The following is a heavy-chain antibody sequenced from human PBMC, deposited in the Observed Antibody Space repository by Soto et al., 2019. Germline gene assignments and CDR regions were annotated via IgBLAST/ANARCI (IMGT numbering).Heavy chain of an antibody. J-gene: IGHJ6*02. D-gene: IGHD2-2*01. Sequence: PSETLSLTCTVSGGSVSSGIYYWSWIRQPPGKGLEWIGYIYYSGSTNYNPSLKSRVTISVDTSKNQFSLKLSSVTAADTAVYYCARAALKSCISTSCSNYYYYYGMDVWGQGTTVTVSS. CDR2: IYYSGST. CDR1: GGSVSSGIYY. V-gene: IGHV4-61*01. CDR3: ARAALKSCISTSCSNYYYYYGMDV.